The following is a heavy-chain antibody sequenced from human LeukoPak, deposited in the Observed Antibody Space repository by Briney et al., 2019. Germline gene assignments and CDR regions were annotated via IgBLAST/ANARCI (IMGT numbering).Heavy chain of an antibody. J-gene: IGHJ4*02. V-gene: IGHV4-34*01. D-gene: IGHD3-22*01. CDR2: INQSGST. CDR3: ATLGGLYYESHGYPDFDH. CDR1: GGSLSPYY. Sequence: PSETLSLTCSVSGGSLSPYYWSWIRQPPGGGLEWLGEINQSGSTNYNPSLKSRVTISVEKFKNQFPLEVTSVTAADTAIYYCATLGGLYYESHGYPDFDHWGQGTLVTVSS.